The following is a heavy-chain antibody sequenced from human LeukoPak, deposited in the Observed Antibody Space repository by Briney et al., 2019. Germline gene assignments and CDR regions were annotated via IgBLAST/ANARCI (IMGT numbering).Heavy chain of an antibody. CDR2: INTGGSDT. CDR1: GYSFTSYW. D-gene: IGHD3-10*01. V-gene: IGHV5-51*01. J-gene: IGHJ5*02. Sequence: GESLKISCKGSGYSFTSYWIAWVRQMSGKGLEWMGIINTGGSDTRYSASFQGQVTISTDKSISTAYLQWISLKASDTDMYYCDTMVGAGSLGGNWFDPWGQGALVTVSS. CDR3: DTMVGAGSLGGNWFDP.